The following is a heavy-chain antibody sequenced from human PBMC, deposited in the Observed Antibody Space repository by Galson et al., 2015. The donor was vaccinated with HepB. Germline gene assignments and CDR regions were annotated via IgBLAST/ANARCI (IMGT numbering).Heavy chain of an antibody. Sequence: TLSLTCAVSGGSISSSNWWSWVRQPPGKGLEWIGEIYHSGSTNYNPSLKSRVTISVDKSKNQFSLKLSSVTAADTAVYYCARLPGNSGWYRIDYYYYGMDVWGQGTTVTVSS. CDR3: ARLPGNSGWYRIDYYYYGMDV. J-gene: IGHJ6*02. V-gene: IGHV4-4*02. D-gene: IGHD6-19*01. CDR1: GGSISSSNW. CDR2: IYHSGST.